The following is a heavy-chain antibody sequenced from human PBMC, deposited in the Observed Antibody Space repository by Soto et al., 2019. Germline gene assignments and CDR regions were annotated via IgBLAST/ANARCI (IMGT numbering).Heavy chain of an antibody. Sequence: GGSLRLSCAASGFTFSSDSMNWVRQAPGRGLEWVSSISSSSSYIYYADSVKGRFTISRDNAKNSLYLQMNSLRAEDTAVYYCARDHDYYDSSGYSLFPDYWGQGT. CDR3: ARDHDYYDSSGYSLFPDY. CDR2: ISSSSSYI. J-gene: IGHJ4*02. CDR1: GFTFSSDS. D-gene: IGHD3-22*01. V-gene: IGHV3-21*01.